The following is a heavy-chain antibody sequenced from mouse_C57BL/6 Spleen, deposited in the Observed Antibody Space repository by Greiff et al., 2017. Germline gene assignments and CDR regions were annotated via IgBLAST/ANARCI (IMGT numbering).Heavy chain of an antibody. CDR2: IDPEDGET. CDR1: GFNIKDYY. D-gene: IGHD1-1*01. Sequence: EVQRVESGAELVKPGASVKLSCTASGFNIKDYYMHWVKQRTEQRLAWIGRIDPEDGETKYAPKFPGTATITAAPSSNTAYLQLSSLTSEDTAVYYCARDTTVVATDYAMDYWGQGTSVTVSS. V-gene: IGHV14-2*01. J-gene: IGHJ4*01. CDR3: ARDTTVVATDYAMDY.